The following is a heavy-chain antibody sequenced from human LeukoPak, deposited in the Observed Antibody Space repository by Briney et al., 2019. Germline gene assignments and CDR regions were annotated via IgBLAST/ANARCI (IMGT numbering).Heavy chain of an antibody. D-gene: IGHD1-26*01. J-gene: IGHJ4*02. V-gene: IGHV3-30*18. CDR2: ISYDGSNK. Sequence: GRSLRLSCAASGFTFSSYGMHWVRQAPGKGLEWVAVISYDGSNKYYADSVKGRFTISRDNSKNTLYLQMNSLRAEDTAVYYCAKENTMYSGSYYGDYYFDYWGQGTLVTVSS. CDR3: AKENTMYSGSYYGDYYFDY. CDR1: GFTFSSYG.